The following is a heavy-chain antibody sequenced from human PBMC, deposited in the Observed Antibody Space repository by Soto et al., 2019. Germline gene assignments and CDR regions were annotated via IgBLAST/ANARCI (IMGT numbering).Heavy chain of an antibody. CDR3: ARDMWSETPPMYYYVMVV. V-gene: IGHV1-69*01. Sequence: QVQLVQSGAEVREPGSSVKVSCTASGGKFSIYAISWVRQAPGQGLEWMGGFMPMFGTSNYAQKFKGRVKITADESTRTVYMDLSSLMTEDTAIYYCARDMWSETPPMYYYVMVVWGQETTVTVSS. CDR1: GGKFSIYA. D-gene: IGHD3-10*02. J-gene: IGHJ6*02. CDR2: FMPMFGTS.